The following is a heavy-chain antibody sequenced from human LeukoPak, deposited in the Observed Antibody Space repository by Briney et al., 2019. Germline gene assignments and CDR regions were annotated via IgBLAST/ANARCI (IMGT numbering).Heavy chain of an antibody. Sequence: SETLSLTCAVYGGSFSGYYWSWIRQPPGKGLEWIGEINHSGSTNYNPSLKSRVTISVDTSKNQFSLKLSSVTAADTAVYYCARALGDYGSGSHIWFDPWGQGTLVTVSS. CDR1: GGSFSGYY. D-gene: IGHD3-10*01. J-gene: IGHJ5*02. CDR3: ARALGDYGSGSHIWFDP. CDR2: INHSGST. V-gene: IGHV4-34*01.